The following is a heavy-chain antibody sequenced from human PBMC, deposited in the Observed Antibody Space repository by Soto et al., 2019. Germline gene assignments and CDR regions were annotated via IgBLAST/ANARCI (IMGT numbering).Heavy chain of an antibody. Sequence: QVQLVQSGAEVKKPGASVKVSCKASGYTFTSYDINWVRQATGQGLEWMGWMNPNSGNTGYAQKFQGRVTMSRNNRITTVYMELSSLRAEAPSVYSCERDRSGYCENWGQGTLVTVSS. CDR2: MNPNSGNT. D-gene: IGHD3-22*01. CDR3: ERDRSGYCEN. J-gene: IGHJ4*02. V-gene: IGHV1-8*01. CDR1: GYTFTSYD.